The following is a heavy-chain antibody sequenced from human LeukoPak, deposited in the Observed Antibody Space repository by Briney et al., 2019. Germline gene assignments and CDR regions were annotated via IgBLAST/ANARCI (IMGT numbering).Heavy chain of an antibody. D-gene: IGHD1-26*01. CDR2: INTYNGNT. V-gene: IGHV1-18*01. J-gene: IGHJ4*02. CDR3: ARDLVDGVGAPGAY. Sequence: ASVKVSCKVSGYTFTSYGISWVRQAPGQGREWMGWINTYNGNTNYAQKLQGRVTITTGTSTSTANMELRSLRSDDTAVFYCARDLVDGVGAPGAYWGQGALVTVSS. CDR1: GYTFTSYG.